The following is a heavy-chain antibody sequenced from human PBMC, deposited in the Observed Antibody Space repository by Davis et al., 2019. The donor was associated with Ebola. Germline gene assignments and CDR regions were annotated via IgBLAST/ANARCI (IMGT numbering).Heavy chain of an antibody. D-gene: IGHD6-13*01. V-gene: IGHV3-74*01. CDR1: GFTFSAHW. J-gene: IGHJ4*02. Sequence: PGGSLRLSCAASGFTFSAHWMHWVRQAPGKGLVWVSHINSDGSSTSYADSVKGRFTISRDNAKNTLYLQMNGLRPEDTAVYYCVREYRSIWYGLLDYWGRGTLVTVSS. CDR3: VREYRSIWYGLLDY. CDR2: INSDGSST.